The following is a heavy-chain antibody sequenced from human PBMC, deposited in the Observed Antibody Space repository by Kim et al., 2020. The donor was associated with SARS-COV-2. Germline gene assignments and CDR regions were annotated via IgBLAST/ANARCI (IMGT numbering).Heavy chain of an antibody. J-gene: IGHJ4*02. CDR3: ASNDYDILTGYYGPGGY. CDR1: GFTFSDYY. D-gene: IGHD3-9*01. CDR2: ISSSSSYT. V-gene: IGHV3-11*03. Sequence: GGSLRLSCAASGFTFSDYYMSWIRQAPGKGLEWVSYISSSSSYTNYADSVKGRFTISRDNAKNSLYLQMNSLRAEDTAVYYCASNDYDILTGYYGPGGYWGQGTLVTVSS.